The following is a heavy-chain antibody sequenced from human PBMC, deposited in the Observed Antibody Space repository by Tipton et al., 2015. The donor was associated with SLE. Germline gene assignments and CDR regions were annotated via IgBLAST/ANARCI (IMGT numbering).Heavy chain of an antibody. D-gene: IGHD3-10*01. CDR1: GSSISSGYY. CDR3: ARGAKERITLVRVRPYYFDY. Sequence: TLSLTCPVSGSSISSGYYWGWFRQPPGKGLEWIGTIYHNGDTYYKSSLKSRVTISVDTSKNQLSLKLTSVTAADTAVYYCARGAKERITLVRVRPYYFDYWGQGSLVTVSS. V-gene: IGHV4-38-2*02. J-gene: IGHJ4*03. CDR2: IYHNGDT.